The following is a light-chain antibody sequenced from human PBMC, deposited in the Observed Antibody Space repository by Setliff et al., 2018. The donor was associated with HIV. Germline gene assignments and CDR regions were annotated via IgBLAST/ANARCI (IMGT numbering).Light chain of an antibody. CDR3: QVWDSSSDLHVV. CDR2: YNS. J-gene: IGLJ2*01. CDR1: NIGSKS. Sequence: SYALTQPPSASVAPGKTASITCGGNNIGSKSVYWYQQKPGQAPVLVISYNSDRPSGTPERFSGSNSGNTATLTISRVEAGDEADYYCQVWDSSSDLHVVVGGGTKVTVL. V-gene: IGLV3-21*04.